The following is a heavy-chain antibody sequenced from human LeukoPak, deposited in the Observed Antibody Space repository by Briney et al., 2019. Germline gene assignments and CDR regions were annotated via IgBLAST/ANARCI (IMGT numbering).Heavy chain of an antibody. Sequence: GGSLRLSCAASGFTFSSYAMHWVRQAPGKGLEWVAFIHYDGGNNYYADSVKGRFTISSDNSKNTLYLQMNTLRADDTAVYYCAKDHGSSDWYYFDYWGQGTLVTVSS. CDR1: GFTFSSYA. D-gene: IGHD6-13*01. CDR2: IHYDGGNN. V-gene: IGHV3-30*02. CDR3: AKDHGSSDWYYFDY. J-gene: IGHJ4*02.